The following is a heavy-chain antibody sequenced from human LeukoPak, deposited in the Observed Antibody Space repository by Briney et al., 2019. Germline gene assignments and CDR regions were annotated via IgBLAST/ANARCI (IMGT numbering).Heavy chain of an antibody. J-gene: IGHJ5*02. D-gene: IGHD2-15*01. CDR1: GYTFTDYY. Sequence: GASVQVSCKGSGYTFTDYYIHWMRQAPGQGLEWMGWINPDSGGTSYAQKFQGRVTMTRDTSISTVYVELSRLRSDDTAVYYCARSDSYTWFDPWGQGTLVTVSS. CDR2: INPDSGGT. CDR3: ARSDSYTWFDP. V-gene: IGHV1-2*02.